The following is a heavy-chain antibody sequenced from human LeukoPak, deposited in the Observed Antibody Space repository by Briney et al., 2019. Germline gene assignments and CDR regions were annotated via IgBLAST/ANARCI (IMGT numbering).Heavy chain of an antibody. J-gene: IGHJ4*02. CDR3: ARYSYRGYHFDY. CDR2: ISYSGST. V-gene: IGHV4-59*01. CDR1: SGSISNFY. Sequence: SETLSLTCSVSSGSISNFYWSWVRQPPGKGLEWIGYISYSGSTNYNPSLKNRVTISVDTSKNQFSLKLSSLTAADTAVYYCARYSYRGYHFDYWGQGTLVIVSS. D-gene: IGHD5-18*01.